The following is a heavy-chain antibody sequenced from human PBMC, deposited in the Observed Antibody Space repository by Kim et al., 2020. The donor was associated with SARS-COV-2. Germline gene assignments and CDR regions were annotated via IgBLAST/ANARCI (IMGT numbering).Heavy chain of an antibody. CDR2: IGHDGSFH. CDR1: GLMFDVFR. J-gene: IGHJ4*02. D-gene: IGHD1-1*01. CDR3: AKELEMGRYFDY. Sequence: GGSLRLSCEASGLMFDVFRMHWVRQAPGKGLEWVATIGHDGSFHEYGDSVKGRFTISRDNSKNAIYLQMNSLRGEDTAIYYCAKELEMGRYFDYWGQGTLVTVSS. V-gene: IGHV3-30*02.